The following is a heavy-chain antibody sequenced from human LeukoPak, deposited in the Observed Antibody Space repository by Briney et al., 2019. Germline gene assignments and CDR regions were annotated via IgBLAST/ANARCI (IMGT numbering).Heavy chain of an antibody. J-gene: IGHJ3*02. CDR3: ARSQYSSSWHDAFDI. D-gene: IGHD6-13*01. CDR1: GGTFSSYA. CDR2: IIPIFGTA. Sequence: SVKVSCKASGGTFSSYAISWVQQAPGQGLEWMGGIIPIFGTANYAQKFQGRVTITTDESTSTAYMELSSLRSEDTAVYYCARSQYSSSWHDAFDIWGQGTMVTVSS. V-gene: IGHV1-69*05.